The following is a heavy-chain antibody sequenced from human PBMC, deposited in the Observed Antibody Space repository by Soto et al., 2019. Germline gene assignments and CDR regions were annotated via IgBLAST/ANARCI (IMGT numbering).Heavy chain of an antibody. CDR1: GDMLRNSA. CDR2: IIPLFRKT. J-gene: IGHJ6*01. Sequence: QGQLGQSGAEVKRPGSSVKGACKASGDMLRNSALTWVLQAPGQGLAWMGVIIPLFRKTNVAQNFQGRITSTADVSTSSLYLEAFILTSEDTAVYYCASARLSNGDPKIYLFYGLDVLGQGTT. V-gene: IGHV1-69*01. CDR3: ASARLSNGDPKIYLFYGLDV. D-gene: IGHD6-6*01.